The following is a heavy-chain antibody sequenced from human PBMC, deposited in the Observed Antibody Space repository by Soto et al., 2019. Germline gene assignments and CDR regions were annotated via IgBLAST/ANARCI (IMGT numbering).Heavy chain of an antibody. CDR2: ISYDGSNK. V-gene: IGHV3-30*03. CDR3: APSSLGFDY. D-gene: IGHD1-26*01. Sequence: GGSLRLSCAASGFTFSSYGMHWVRQAPGKGLEWVAVISYDGSNKYYADSVKGRFTISRDNSKNTLYLQMNSLRAEDTAVYYCAPSSLGFDYWGQGTLVTVSS. CDR1: GFTFSSYG. J-gene: IGHJ4*02.